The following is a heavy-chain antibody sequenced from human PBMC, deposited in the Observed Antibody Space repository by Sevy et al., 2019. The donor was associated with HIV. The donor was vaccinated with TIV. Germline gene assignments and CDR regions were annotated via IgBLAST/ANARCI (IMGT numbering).Heavy chain of an antibody. J-gene: IGHJ4*02. CDR3: ATMVYYYDTSGYSSGDY. Sequence: ASVKVSCKVSGYTLSDLPMYWVRQAPGKWLEWMGGFAPEDGETICAQKFQGRVTMTEDTSRDTAYMELSSLTSEDTAVYYCATMVYYYDTSGYSSGDYWGQGTLVTVSS. V-gene: IGHV1-24*01. D-gene: IGHD3-22*01. CDR1: GYTLSDLP. CDR2: FAPEDGET.